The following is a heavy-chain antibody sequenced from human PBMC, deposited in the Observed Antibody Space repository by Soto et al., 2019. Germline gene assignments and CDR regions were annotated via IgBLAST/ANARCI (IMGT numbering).Heavy chain of an antibody. V-gene: IGHV4-38-2*01. CDR3: ARSSGYVPGGY. D-gene: IGHD5-12*01. Sequence: RSLTAAVSGXPISSDYYWGWIRQPPGKGLEWSGIIHHSGSTYYSPSLRSRITISVDTSKNQFSLKMPSVTAADTAVYYCARSSGYVPGGYWGQGILVTVSS. CDR1: GXPISSDYY. CDR2: IHHSGST. J-gene: IGHJ4*02.